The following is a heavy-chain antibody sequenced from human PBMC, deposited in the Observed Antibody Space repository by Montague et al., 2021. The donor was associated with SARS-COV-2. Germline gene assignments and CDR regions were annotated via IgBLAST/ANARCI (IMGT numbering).Heavy chain of an antibody. CDR1: GFTFSSSA. Sequence: SLRLSCAASGFTFSSSAVSWVRQAPGKGLEWVSTISGGGVSTYYADSVKGRFAISRDNSKNTLYLQMNSLRAEDTAVYYCARAPPISAVSSPRRNQFFFDSWGQGTLVTVSS. CDR2: ISGGGVST. D-gene: IGHD2-2*01. V-gene: IGHV3-23*01. CDR3: ARAPPISAVSSPRRNQFFFDS. J-gene: IGHJ4*02.